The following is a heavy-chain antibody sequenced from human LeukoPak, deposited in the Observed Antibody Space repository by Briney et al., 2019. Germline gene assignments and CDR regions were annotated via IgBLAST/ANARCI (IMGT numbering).Heavy chain of an antibody. Sequence: KPGGSLRLSCAASGFTFSSYSMNWVRQAPGKGLEWVSSVSSSSSYIYYADSVKGRFTISRDNAKNSLYLQMNSLRAEDTAVYYCARVDCSSTSCYFDYWGQGTLVTVSS. D-gene: IGHD2-2*01. CDR3: ARVDCSSTSCYFDY. CDR1: GFTFSSYS. V-gene: IGHV3-21*01. CDR2: VSSSSSYI. J-gene: IGHJ4*02.